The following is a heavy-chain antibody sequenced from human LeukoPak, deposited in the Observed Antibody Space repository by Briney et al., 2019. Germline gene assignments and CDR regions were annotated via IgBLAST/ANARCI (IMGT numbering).Heavy chain of an antibody. Sequence: SEILSLTCAVYGGSFSGYYWSWIRQPPGKGLEWIGEINHSGSTNYNPSLKSRVTISVDTSKNQFSLKLSSVTAADTAVYYCARGRYSNWFDPWGQGTLVTVSS. CDR1: GGSFSGYY. J-gene: IGHJ5*02. V-gene: IGHV4-34*01. CDR2: INHSGST. D-gene: IGHD3-9*01. CDR3: ARGRYSNWFDP.